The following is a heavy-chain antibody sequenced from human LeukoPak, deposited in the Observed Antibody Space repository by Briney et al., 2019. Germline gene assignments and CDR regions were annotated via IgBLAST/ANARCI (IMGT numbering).Heavy chain of an antibody. D-gene: IGHD1-26*01. J-gene: IGHJ4*02. CDR1: GSAFSSSG. CDR3: AKDYGWNAIVRATAGFDF. V-gene: IGHV3-30*02. CDR2: IWYDGSNE. Sequence: GGSLRLSCATSGSAFSSSGMHWVRQAPGKGLEWVAVIWYDGSNEYYADSVKGRFTISRDNSKNTLYLQMVSLRAEDTAVYYCAKDYGWNAIVRATAGFDFWGQGTLVTVSS.